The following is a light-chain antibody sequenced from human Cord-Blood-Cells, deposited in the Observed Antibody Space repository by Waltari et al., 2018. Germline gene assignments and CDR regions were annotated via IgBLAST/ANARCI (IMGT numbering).Light chain of an antibody. CDR2: DAS. CDR3: QQRSNWPPIFT. Sequence: EIVLTQSPATLSLSPGERATLSCRASQSVSSYLAWYQQKPGQAPRLLFDDASNRATGIPARFSGSGSGTDFTLTISSLEPEDFAVYYCQQRSNWPPIFTFGPGTKVDIK. J-gene: IGKJ3*01. V-gene: IGKV3-11*01. CDR1: QSVSSY.